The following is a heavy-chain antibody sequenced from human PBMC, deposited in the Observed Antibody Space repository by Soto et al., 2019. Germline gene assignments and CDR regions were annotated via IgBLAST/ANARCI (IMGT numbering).Heavy chain of an antibody. CDR2: ISPYNGNT. CDR3: ARGGSLYWYFDL. V-gene: IGHV1-18*01. D-gene: IGHD1-26*01. J-gene: IGHJ2*01. CDR1: GYPFTSYG. Sequence: ASVKVSCKASGYPFTSYGIGWVRQAPGQGLEWMGWISPYNGNTYYAQKFQGRVTMTTDTSTNTVYMELRSLRSEDTAVYYCARGGSLYWYFDLWGRGTLVTVSS.